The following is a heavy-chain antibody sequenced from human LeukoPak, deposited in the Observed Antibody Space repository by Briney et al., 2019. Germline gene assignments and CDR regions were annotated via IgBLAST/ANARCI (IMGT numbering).Heavy chain of an antibody. Sequence: SETLSLTCAISGASISSSYWSWIRQPPGKGLEWIGYINYSGNTKYNPSLESRVTISVDASNNQFSLRLSSVTAADTAFYYCARGYYDSRGYSNTFDIWGQGTLVTVSS. J-gene: IGHJ3*02. V-gene: IGHV4-59*01. CDR2: INYSGNT. CDR3: ARGYYDSRGYSNTFDI. D-gene: IGHD3-22*01. CDR1: GASISSSY.